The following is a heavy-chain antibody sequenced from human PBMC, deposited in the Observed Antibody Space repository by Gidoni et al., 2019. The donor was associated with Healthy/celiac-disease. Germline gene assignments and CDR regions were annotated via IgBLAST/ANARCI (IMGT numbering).Heavy chain of an antibody. CDR1: GYTFTSYA. V-gene: IGHV1-3*01. CDR3: ASGPPWELELLGY. J-gene: IGHJ4*02. Sequence: QVQLVQSGAEVKQPGASVKVSCKAPGYTFTSYAMHWVRQAPGQRLEWMGWINAGNGNTKYSQKFQGRVTITRDTSASTAYMELSSLRSEDTAVYYCASGPPWELELLGYWGQGTLVTVSS. CDR2: INAGNGNT. D-gene: IGHD1-7*01.